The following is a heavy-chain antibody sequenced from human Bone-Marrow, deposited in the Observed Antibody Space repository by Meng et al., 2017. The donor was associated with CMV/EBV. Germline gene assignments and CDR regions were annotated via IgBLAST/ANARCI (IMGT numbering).Heavy chain of an antibody. D-gene: IGHD3-10*01. CDR3: ARVVTMASADY. CDR1: GFTFSDYY. V-gene: IGHV3-11*05. J-gene: IGHJ4*02. Sequence: QVQLVESGGGLVKPGGSLRLSCAASGFTFSDYYMSWIRQAPGKGLEWVSYISSSSSYTNYADSVKGRFTISRDNAKNSLYLQMNSLRAEDTAVYYCARVVTMASADYWGQGTLVTVFS. CDR2: ISSSSSYT.